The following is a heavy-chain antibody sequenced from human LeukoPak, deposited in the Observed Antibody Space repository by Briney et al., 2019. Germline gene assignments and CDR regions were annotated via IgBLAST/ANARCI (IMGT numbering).Heavy chain of an antibody. CDR2: IYNSGST. CDR3: ARPYYYDSRIDP. V-gene: IGHV4-59*08. CDR1: GGSISGYY. D-gene: IGHD3-22*01. J-gene: IGHJ5*02. Sequence: TSETLSLTCTVSGGSISGYYWSWIRQSPGKGLEWIAYIYNSGSTNYNPSLQSRVTISVDTSKNQLSLKLSSVTAADTAVYYCARPYYYDSRIDPWGQGILVTVSS.